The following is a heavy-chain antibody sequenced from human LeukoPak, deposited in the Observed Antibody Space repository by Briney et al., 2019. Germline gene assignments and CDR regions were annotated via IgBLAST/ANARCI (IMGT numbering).Heavy chain of an antibody. CDR2: IGAAGSTI. Sequence: GGSLRLSCAASGFTFSSYSMNWVRQAPGKGLEWVSYIGAAGSTIYYADSVKGRFTISRDNAKNSLYLQMNSLRAEDTAVYYCAREERDCSSTSCKGVRFLEWFDYWGQGTLVTVSS. CDR3: AREERDCSSTSCKGVRFLEWFDY. V-gene: IGHV3-48*04. D-gene: IGHD2-2*01. J-gene: IGHJ4*02. CDR1: GFTFSSYS.